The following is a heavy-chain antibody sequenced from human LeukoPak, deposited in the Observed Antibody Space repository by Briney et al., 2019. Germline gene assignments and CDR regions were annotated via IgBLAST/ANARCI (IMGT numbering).Heavy chain of an antibody. CDR2: ISGSGGST. Sequence: GGSLRLSCAASGFTFSSYAMSWVRQAPGKGLGWVSAISGSGGSTYYADSVKGRFTISRDNSKNTLYLQMNSLRADDTAVYYCAKAVDIVATISRKYLDYYGMDVWGQGTTVTVSS. J-gene: IGHJ6*02. CDR1: GFTFSSYA. D-gene: IGHD5-12*01. V-gene: IGHV3-23*01. CDR3: AKAVDIVATISRKYLDYYGMDV.